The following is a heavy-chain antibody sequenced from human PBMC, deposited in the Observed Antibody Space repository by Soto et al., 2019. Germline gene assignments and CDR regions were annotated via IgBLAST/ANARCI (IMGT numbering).Heavy chain of an antibody. CDR1: GGSISSGGYC. D-gene: IGHD3-22*01. V-gene: IGHV4-31*02. CDR3: ARDGYYYDSSGYQRVYYFDY. Sequence: SETLSLTWTVSGGSISSGGYCWSWIRQHPGKGLECIGYVYYSGTTYYNPAFESRVTISVDTSKNQFSLKLSSVTAADTAVYYCARDGYYYDSSGYQRVYYFDYWGQGTLVTVSS. J-gene: IGHJ4*02. CDR2: VYYSGTT.